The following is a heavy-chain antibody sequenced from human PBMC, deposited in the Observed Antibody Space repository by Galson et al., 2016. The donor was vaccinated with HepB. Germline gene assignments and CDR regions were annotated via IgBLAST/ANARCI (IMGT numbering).Heavy chain of an antibody. CDR2: ISRSGDST. Sequence: SPSSSCAASGFTFRNYGMTWVRQAPGKGLEVVSSISRSGDSTDYADSVKGRFTISRDNSKNTLSLQMNSLTADDTAIYYCVQGSTAPAVWGKGTTVTVSS. V-gene: IGHV3-23*01. J-gene: IGHJ6*04. CDR1: GFTFRNYG. D-gene: IGHD2-2*01. CDR3: VQGSTAPAV.